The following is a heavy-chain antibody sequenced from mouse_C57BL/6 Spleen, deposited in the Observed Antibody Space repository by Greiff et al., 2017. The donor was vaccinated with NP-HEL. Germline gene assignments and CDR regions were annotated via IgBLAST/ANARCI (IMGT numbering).Heavy chain of an antibody. CDR3: AREIHYPPYAMDY. CDR2: INPYNGDT. CDR1: GYSFTGYF. V-gene: IGHV1-20*01. Sequence: EVQLQQSGPELVKPGASVKISCKASGYSFTGYFMNWVMQSHGKSLEWIGRINPYNGDTFYNQKFKGKATLTVDKSSSTAHMELRSLTSEDSAVYYCAREIHYPPYAMDYWGQGTSVTVSS. D-gene: IGHD5-5*01. J-gene: IGHJ4*01.